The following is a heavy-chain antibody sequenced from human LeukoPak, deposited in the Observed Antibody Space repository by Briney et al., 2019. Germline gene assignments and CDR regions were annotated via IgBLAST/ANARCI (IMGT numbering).Heavy chain of an antibody. CDR2: ISWNSGSI. V-gene: IGHV3-9*01. Sequence: SLRLSCAASGFTFDDYAMHWVRQAPGKGLEWVSGISWNSGSIGYADSVKGRFTISRDNAKNSLYLQMSSLRAEDTALYYCAKDSSGYGDYKVRAFDIWGQGTMVTVSS. D-gene: IGHD4-17*01. CDR1: GFTFDDYA. J-gene: IGHJ3*02. CDR3: AKDSSGYGDYKVRAFDI.